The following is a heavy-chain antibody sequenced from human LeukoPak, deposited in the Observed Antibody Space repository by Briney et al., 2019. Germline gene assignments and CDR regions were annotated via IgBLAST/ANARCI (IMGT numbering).Heavy chain of an antibody. D-gene: IGHD3-22*01. CDR2: IRYDGSNK. CDR1: GFTFSSNG. Sequence: PGGSLRLSCAASGFTFSSNGMHWVRQAPGKGLERVSFIRYDGSNKYYADSVKGRFTISRDNSKNTLDLQMNSLRAEDTAVYYCAKSDYYDSSGYYSVFDYWGQGTLVTVSS. V-gene: IGHV3-30*02. CDR3: AKSDYYDSSGYYSVFDY. J-gene: IGHJ4*02.